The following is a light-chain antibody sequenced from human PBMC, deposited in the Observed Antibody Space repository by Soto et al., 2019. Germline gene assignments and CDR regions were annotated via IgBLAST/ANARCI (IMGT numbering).Light chain of an antibody. Sequence: DIQMTQSPSTLSASVGDRVTITCRASQSISSWLAWYQQKPGKAPKLQFSKATSLESGVPSRLSGSGSGTAFTGTISSLQPDDFEAYYCHQYNSYSNAFGQGAELEIE. CDR2: KAT. J-gene: IGKJ2*01. CDR3: HQYNSYSNA. V-gene: IGKV1-5*03. CDR1: QSISSW.